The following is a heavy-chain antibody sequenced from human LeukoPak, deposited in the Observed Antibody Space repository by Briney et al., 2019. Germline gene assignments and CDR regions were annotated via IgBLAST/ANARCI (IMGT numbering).Heavy chain of an antibody. Sequence: SETLSLTCAVYGGSFSGYYWSWIRQPPGEGLEWIGEINHSGSTNYNPSLKSRVTISVDTSKNQFSLKLSSVTAADTAVYYCASRDGWSGSYHGFDPWGQGTLVTVSS. CDR1: GGSFSGYY. CDR3: ASRDGWSGSYHGFDP. V-gene: IGHV4-34*01. J-gene: IGHJ5*02. D-gene: IGHD1-26*01. CDR2: INHSGST.